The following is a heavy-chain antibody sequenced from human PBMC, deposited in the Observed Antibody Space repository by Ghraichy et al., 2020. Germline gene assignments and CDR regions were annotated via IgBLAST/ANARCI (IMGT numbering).Heavy chain of an antibody. Sequence: SETLSLTCTVSGGSISSYYWSWIRQPPGKGLEWIGYIYYSGSTNYNPSLKSRVTISVDTSKNQFSLKLSSVTAADTAVYYCARDRVRYDFWSGYYKEAGEVYYYGMDVWGQGTTVTVSS. D-gene: IGHD3-3*01. J-gene: IGHJ6*02. CDR2: IYYSGST. V-gene: IGHV4-59*01. CDR3: ARDRVRYDFWSGYYKEAGEVYYYGMDV. CDR1: GGSISSYY.